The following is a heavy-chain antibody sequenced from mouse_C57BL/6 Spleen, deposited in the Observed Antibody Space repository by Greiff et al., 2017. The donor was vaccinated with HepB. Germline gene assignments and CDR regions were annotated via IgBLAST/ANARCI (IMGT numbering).Heavy chain of an antibody. V-gene: IGHV1-22*01. CDR1: GYTFTDYN. CDR3: ARGLRGYFDY. J-gene: IGHJ2*01. Sequence: EVKLQQSGPELVKPGASVKMSCKASGYTFTDYNMHWVKQSHGKSLEWIGYINPNNGGTSYNQKFKGKATLTVNKSSSTADMELRSLTSEDSAVYYCARGLRGYFDYWGQGTTLTVSS. CDR2: INPNNGGT. D-gene: IGHD1-1*01.